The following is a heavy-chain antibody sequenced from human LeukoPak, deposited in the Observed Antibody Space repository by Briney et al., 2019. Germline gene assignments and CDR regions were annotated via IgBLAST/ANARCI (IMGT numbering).Heavy chain of an antibody. V-gene: IGHV4-59*01. CDR1: GGSISSCY. CDR3: ARGVYIAAAQYGY. CDR2: IYYSGTA. Sequence: SETLSLTCTVSGGSISSCYWSWIRQPPGKGLEWIGYIYYSGTANYNPSLKSRVAISVDTSKNQFSLKLSSVTAADTAVYYCARGVYIAAAQYGYWGQGTLVTVSS. D-gene: IGHD6-13*01. J-gene: IGHJ4*02.